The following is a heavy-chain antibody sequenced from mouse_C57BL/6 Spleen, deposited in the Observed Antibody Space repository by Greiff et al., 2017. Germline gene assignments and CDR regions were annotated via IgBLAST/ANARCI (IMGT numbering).Heavy chain of an antibody. Sequence: EVKLMESGPGLVKPSQSLSLTCSVTGYSITSGYYWNWIRQFPGNKLEWMGYISYDGSNNYNPSLKNRISITRDTSKNQFFLKLNSVTTEDTATYYCAREGHYDDVSMDYWGQGTSVTVSS. CDR2: ISYDGSN. J-gene: IGHJ4*01. D-gene: IGHD2-4*01. CDR3: AREGHYDDVSMDY. V-gene: IGHV3-6*01. CDR1: GYSITSGYY.